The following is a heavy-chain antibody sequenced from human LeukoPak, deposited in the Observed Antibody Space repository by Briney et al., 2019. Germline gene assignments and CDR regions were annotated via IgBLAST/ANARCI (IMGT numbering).Heavy chain of an antibody. CDR2: INHSGST. J-gene: IGHJ4*02. CDR3: ARGPYGDYYFDY. CDR1: GGSFSGYY. D-gene: IGHD4-17*01. V-gene: IGHV4-34*01. Sequence: SETLSLTCAVYGGSFSGYYWSWIRQPPGKGPEWIGEINHSGSTNYNPSLKSRVTISVDTSKNQFSLKLSSVTAADTAVYYCARGPYGDYYFDYWGQGTLVTVSS.